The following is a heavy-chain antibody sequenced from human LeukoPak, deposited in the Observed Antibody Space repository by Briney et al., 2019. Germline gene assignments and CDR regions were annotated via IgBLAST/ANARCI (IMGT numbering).Heavy chain of an antibody. V-gene: IGHV3-23*01. D-gene: IGHD6-19*01. CDR2: ISGGGGST. J-gene: IGHJ5*02. Sequence: GGSLRLSCAASGFTFNTYVMSWVRQAPGKGLEWVSAISGGGGSTYYADSVKGRFTISRDNSKNTLYLQMNSLRAEDTAVYYCAKGPHEGYRSSGWYGGVDPWGQGTLVTVSS. CDR1: GFTFNTYV. CDR3: AKGPHEGYRSSGWYGGVDP.